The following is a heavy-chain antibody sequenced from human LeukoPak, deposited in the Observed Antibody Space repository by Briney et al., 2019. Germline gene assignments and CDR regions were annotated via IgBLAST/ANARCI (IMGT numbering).Heavy chain of an antibody. D-gene: IGHD3-9*01. CDR1: GGSFSGYY. CDR3: ARVGRIYDILTGYHYYFDY. CDR2: IYYSGST. Sequence: KPSETLSLTCVVYGGSFSGYYGSWIRQPPGKGVEWIGYIYYSGSTNYNPSLKSGVTISVDTSKHQFPLKLSSVTAADTAVYYCARVGRIYDILTGYHYYFDYWGQGTLVTVSS. J-gene: IGHJ4*02. V-gene: IGHV4-59*01.